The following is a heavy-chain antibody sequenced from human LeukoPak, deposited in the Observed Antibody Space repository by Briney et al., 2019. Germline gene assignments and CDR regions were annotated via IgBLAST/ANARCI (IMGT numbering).Heavy chain of an antibody. Sequence: GGSLRLSCAASGFTFSSYGMHWVRQAPGKGLEWVAVISYDGSNKYYADSVKGRFTISRDNSKNTLYLQMNSPRAEDTAVYYCANGDYGDCYWGQGTLVTVSS. J-gene: IGHJ4*02. CDR1: GFTFSSYG. CDR3: ANGDYGDCY. CDR2: ISYDGSNK. D-gene: IGHD4-17*01. V-gene: IGHV3-30*18.